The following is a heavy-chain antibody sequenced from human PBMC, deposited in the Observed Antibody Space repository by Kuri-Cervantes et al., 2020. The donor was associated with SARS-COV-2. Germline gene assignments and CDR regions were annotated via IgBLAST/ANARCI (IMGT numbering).Heavy chain of an antibody. CDR3: ARGRITIFGVIKLAYFQH. V-gene: IGHV3-30*02. J-gene: IGHJ1*01. CDR1: GFTFSSYG. D-gene: IGHD3-3*01. Sequence: GGSLRLSCAASGFTFSSYGMHWVRQAPGKGLEWVAFIRYDGSNKYYADSVKGRFTISRDNSKNTLYLQMNSLRAEDTAVYYCARGRITIFGVIKLAYFQHWGQGTLVTVSS. CDR2: IRYDGSNK.